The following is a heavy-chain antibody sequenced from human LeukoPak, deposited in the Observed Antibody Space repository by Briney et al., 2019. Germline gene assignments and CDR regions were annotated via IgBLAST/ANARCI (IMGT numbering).Heavy chain of an antibody. CDR2: IIPIFGTA. CDR1: GGTFSSYA. V-gene: IGHV1-69*13. D-gene: IGHD2-15*01. Sequence: SVQVSCKASGGTFSSYAISWVRQAPGQGLEWMGGIIPIFGTANYAQKFQGRVTITADESTSTAYMELSSLRSEDTAVYYCARTKKGGSDAFDIWGQGTMVTVSS. CDR3: ARTKKGGSDAFDI. J-gene: IGHJ3*02.